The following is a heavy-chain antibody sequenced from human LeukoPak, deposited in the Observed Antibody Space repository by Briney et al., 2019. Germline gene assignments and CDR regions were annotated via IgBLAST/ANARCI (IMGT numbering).Heavy chain of an antibody. D-gene: IGHD5-24*01. Sequence: GGSLRLSCTTSGFNFRAYWMSWVRQAPGKGLEWVANIKQDGSEKYYVDSVKGRFTISRDNAKNSLYLQMNSLRAEDTAVYYCARGGKRSVGPWGQGTLVTVSS. CDR1: GFNFRAYW. CDR3: ARGGKRSVGP. V-gene: IGHV3-7*01. CDR2: IKQDGSEK. J-gene: IGHJ5*02.